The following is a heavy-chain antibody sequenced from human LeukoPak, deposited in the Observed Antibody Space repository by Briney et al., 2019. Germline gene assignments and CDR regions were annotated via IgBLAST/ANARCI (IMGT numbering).Heavy chain of an antibody. V-gene: IGHV3-23*01. J-gene: IGHJ3*02. CDR2: ISGSGGST. Sequence: GGPLRLSCAASGFTFSSYAMSWVRQAPGKGLEWVSAISGSGGSTYYADSVKGRFTISRDNSKNTLYLQMNSLRAEDTAVYYCAKDGRCSSTSCSDAFDIWGQGTMVTVSS. CDR1: GFTFSSYA. D-gene: IGHD2-2*01. CDR3: AKDGRCSSTSCSDAFDI.